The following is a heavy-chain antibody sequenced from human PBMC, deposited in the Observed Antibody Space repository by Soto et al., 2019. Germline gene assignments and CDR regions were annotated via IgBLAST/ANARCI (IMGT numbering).Heavy chain of an antibody. CDR1: GFTFSSYS. D-gene: IGHD2-2*01. V-gene: IGHV3-21*01. CDR2: ISSSSSYI. Sequence: PGGSLRLSCAASGFTFSSYSMNWVRQAPGKGLEWVSSISSSSSYIYYADSVKGRFTISRDNAKNSLYLQMNSLRAEDTAVYYCARDGANSYQLLTTYYYYGMDVWG. CDR3: ARDGANSYQLLTTYYYYGMDV. J-gene: IGHJ6*02.